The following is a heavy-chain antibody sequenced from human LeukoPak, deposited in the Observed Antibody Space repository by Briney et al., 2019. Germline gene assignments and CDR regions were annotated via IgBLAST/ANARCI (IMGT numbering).Heavy chain of an antibody. V-gene: IGHV4-31*03. CDR1: GGSISSGGYY. J-gene: IGHJ4*02. CDR3: ARDYSGEDDRLPRGWFDY. CDR2: IYYSGST. Sequence: SQTLSLTCTVSGGSISSGGYYWSWIRQHPGKGLEWIGYIYYSGSTYYNPSLKSRVTISVDTSKNQFSLKLSSVTAADTAVYYCARDYSGEDDRLPRGWFDYWGQGTLVTVSS. D-gene: IGHD6-19*01.